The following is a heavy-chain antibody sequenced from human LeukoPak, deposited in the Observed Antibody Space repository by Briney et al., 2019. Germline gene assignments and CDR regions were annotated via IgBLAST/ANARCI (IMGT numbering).Heavy chain of an antibody. Sequence: PSETLSLTCTVSGGSISSGSYYWSWVRQPPGKGFEWIAEVHHTGRTIYSPSFARRVTISADTSKNQVSLKLTSVTAADTAVYFCARGSDYTWGGWGQGTLVTVSS. CDR3: ARGSDYTWGG. CDR2: VHHTGRT. V-gene: IGHV4-39*07. D-gene: IGHD3-10*01. CDR1: GGSISSGSYY. J-gene: IGHJ4*01.